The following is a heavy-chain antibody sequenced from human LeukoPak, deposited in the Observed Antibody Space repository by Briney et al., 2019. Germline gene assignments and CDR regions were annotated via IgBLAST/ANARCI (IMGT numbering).Heavy chain of an antibody. D-gene: IGHD1-14*01. V-gene: IGHV3-30-3*01. J-gene: IGHJ4*02. CDR2: IPYDGSNK. Sequence: GGSLRLSCAASGFTFSSYAMHWVRQAPGKGLEWVAVIPYDGSNKYYADSVKGRFTISRDNSKNMVFLHMNSLRVEDTAIYYCARDPDRSGFDFWGQGTLLTVSS. CDR1: GFTFSSYA. CDR3: ARDPDRSGFDF.